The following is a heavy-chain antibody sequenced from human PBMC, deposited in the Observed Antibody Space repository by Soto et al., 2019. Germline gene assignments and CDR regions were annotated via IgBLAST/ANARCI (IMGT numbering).Heavy chain of an antibody. CDR3: ARLESGYDPSPSYYFDY. D-gene: IGHD5-12*01. Sequence: SETLSLTCTVSGGSISSGDYYWSWIRQPPGKGLEWIGYIYYSGSTYYNPSLKSRVTISVDTSKNQFSLKLSSVTAADTAVYYCARLESGYDPSPSYYFDYWGQGTLVTVSS. V-gene: IGHV4-30-4*01. J-gene: IGHJ4*02. CDR2: IYYSGST. CDR1: GGSISSGDYY.